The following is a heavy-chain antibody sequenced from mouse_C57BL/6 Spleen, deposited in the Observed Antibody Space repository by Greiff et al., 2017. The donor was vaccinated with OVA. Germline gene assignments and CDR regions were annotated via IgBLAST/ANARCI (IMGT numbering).Heavy chain of an antibody. Sequence: VQLQQSGPELVKPGASVKISCKASGYSFTGYYMHWVKQSHGNILDWIGYIYPYNGVSSYNQKFKGKATLTVDKSSSTAYMELRSLTSEDSAVYYCARDFYYGNPRYAMDYWGQGTSVTVSS. CDR3: ARDFYYGNPRYAMDY. D-gene: IGHD2-1*01. V-gene: IGHV1-31*01. CDR2: IYPYNGVS. CDR1: GYSFTGYY. J-gene: IGHJ4*01.